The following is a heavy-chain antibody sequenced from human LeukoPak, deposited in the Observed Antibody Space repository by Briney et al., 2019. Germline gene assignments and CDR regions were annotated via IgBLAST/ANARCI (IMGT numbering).Heavy chain of an antibody. J-gene: IGHJ4*02. CDR2: IRNKANSYAT. CDR3: TRVSDSSGYSFDY. CDR1: GFTFSGSA. V-gene: IGHV3-73*01. D-gene: IGHD3-22*01. Sequence: PGGSLRLSCAASGFTFSGSAMHWVRQASGKGLEWVGRIRNKANSYATASAASVKGRFTISRDDSKNTAYLQMNSLKTEDTAVYYCTRVSDSSGYSFDYWGQGTLVTVSS.